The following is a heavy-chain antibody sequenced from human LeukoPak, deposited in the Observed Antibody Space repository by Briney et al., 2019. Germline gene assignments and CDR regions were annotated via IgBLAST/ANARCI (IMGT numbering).Heavy chain of an antibody. CDR2: IYSGGST. Sequence: PGGSLRLSCAASGFTVSDYYMSWVRQAPGKGLEWVSVIYSGGSTYYADSVKGRFTISRDNAKNSLYLQMNSLRADDTAVYYCARSGSHDYWGQGTLVTVSS. CDR1: GFTVSDYY. J-gene: IGHJ4*02. CDR3: ARSGSHDY. V-gene: IGHV3-53*01. D-gene: IGHD1-26*01.